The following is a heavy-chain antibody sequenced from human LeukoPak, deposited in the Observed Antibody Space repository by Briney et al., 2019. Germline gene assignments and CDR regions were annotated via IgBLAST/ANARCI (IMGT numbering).Heavy chain of an antibody. D-gene: IGHD3-22*01. CDR2: IKQDGSQK. V-gene: IGHV3-7*03. CDR1: GFTFSTYW. J-gene: IGHJ1*01. Sequence: PGGSLRLSCAASGFTFSTYWMSWVRQVPGKGLEWVANIKQDGSQKYYVDSVRGRFTISRDNAKNSLYLQMNSLRAEDTAVYYCAKASSITMIVVVSLYFQHWGQGTLVTVSS. CDR3: AKASSITMIVVVSLYFQH.